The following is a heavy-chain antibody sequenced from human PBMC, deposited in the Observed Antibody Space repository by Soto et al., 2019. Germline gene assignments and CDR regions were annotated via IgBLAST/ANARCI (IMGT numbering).Heavy chain of an antibody. CDR2: LYYSGTT. V-gene: IGHV4-59*08. Sequence: PSETLSLTCTVSAGSISSYYWSWFRQPPGKGMEWIGYLYYSGTTNYNPSLKSRVTISVDTSKNQFSLKLSSVTAADTAVYYCARLSALVAPTNYYYYYMDVWGKGTTVTVSS. CDR3: ARLSALVAPTNYYYYYMDV. D-gene: IGHD2-15*01. J-gene: IGHJ6*03. CDR1: AGSISSYY.